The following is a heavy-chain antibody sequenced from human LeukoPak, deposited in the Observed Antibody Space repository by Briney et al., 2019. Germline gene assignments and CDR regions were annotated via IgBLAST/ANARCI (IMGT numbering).Heavy chain of an antibody. CDR2: IYYSGST. D-gene: IGHD2-21*02. Sequence: PSETLSLTCTVSGGPISSYYWSWIRQPPGKGLEWIGYIYYSGSTNYNPSLKSRVTISVDTSKNQFSLKLSSVTAADTAVYYCARDRAYCGGDCYPYGWSDPWGQGTLVTVSS. J-gene: IGHJ5*02. CDR1: GGPISSYY. V-gene: IGHV4-59*01. CDR3: ARDRAYCGGDCYPYGWSDP.